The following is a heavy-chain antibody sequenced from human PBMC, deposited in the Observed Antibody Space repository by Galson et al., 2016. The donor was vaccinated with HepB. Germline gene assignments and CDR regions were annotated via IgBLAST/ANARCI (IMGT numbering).Heavy chain of an antibody. V-gene: IGHV3-15*07. J-gene: IGHJ3*02. CDR1: GFTFSKTW. Sequence: SLRLSCAASGFTFSKTWMNWARQAPGKGLEWVGRIKSKTDGGTTDYGAPVKGRFIISRDDSKNTLYLQMNSLKTEDTAVYYCTTDDYYDRSGYHAAFDIWGQGTMVTVSS. CDR2: IKSKTDGGTT. D-gene: IGHD3-22*01. CDR3: TTDDYYDRSGYHAAFDI.